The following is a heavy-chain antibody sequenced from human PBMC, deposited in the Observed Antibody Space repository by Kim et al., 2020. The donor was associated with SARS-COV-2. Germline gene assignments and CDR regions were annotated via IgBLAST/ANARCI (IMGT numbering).Heavy chain of an antibody. J-gene: IGHJ4*02. D-gene: IGHD6-19*01. CDR1: GFTFSSYG. CDR2: IWYDGSNK. CDR3: ARVPPSGWYSYYFDY. V-gene: IGHV3-33*08. Sequence: GGSLRLSCAASGFTFSSYGMHWVRQAPGKGLEWVAVIWYDGSNKYYADSVKGRFTISRDNSKNTLYLQMNSLRAEDTAVYYCARVPPSGWYSYYFDYWGQGTLVTVSS.